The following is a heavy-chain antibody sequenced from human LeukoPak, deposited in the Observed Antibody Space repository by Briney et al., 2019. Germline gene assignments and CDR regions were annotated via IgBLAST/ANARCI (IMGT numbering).Heavy chain of an antibody. Sequence: NPSQTLSLTCTVSGDSICNSLYYWGWIRQSPERGLEWFVSTFHSGITYHHPSLKSRVTISMDTSKNQFSLILDSVTAADTAVYYCVRDSTYSSGWRGEFDPWGQGIRVTVSS. J-gene: IGHJ5*02. CDR3: VRDSTYSSGWRGEFDP. CDR2: TFHSGIT. V-gene: IGHV4-39*07. D-gene: IGHD6-19*01. CDR1: GDSICNSLYY.